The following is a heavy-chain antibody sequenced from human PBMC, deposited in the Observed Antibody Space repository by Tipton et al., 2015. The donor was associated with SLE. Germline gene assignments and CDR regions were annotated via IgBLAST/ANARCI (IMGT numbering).Heavy chain of an antibody. CDR1: GGSISSHY. J-gene: IGHJ6*02. CDR3: ARDVSRYFDWSDARWGMDV. Sequence: GLVKPSETLSLTCTVSGGSISSHYWSWIRQPPGKGLEWIGYIFYSGSTKYNPSLRSRVTISIDTSKNQFSLKLSSVTAADTAVYYCARDVSRYFDWSDARWGMDVWGQGTTVTVSS. D-gene: IGHD3-9*01. CDR2: IFYSGST. V-gene: IGHV4-59*11.